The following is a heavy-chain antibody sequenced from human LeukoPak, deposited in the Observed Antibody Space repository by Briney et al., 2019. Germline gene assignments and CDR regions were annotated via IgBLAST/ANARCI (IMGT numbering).Heavy chain of an antibody. CDR3: ARGPLGSSSWYFLDPYFDY. D-gene: IGHD6-13*01. Sequence: ASVKVSCKASGGTFSSYAISWVRQAPGQGLEWMGIINPSGGSTSYAQKFQGRVTMTRDTSTSTVYMELNSLRSEDTAVYYCARGPLGSSSWYFLDPYFDYWGQGTLVTVSS. J-gene: IGHJ4*02. V-gene: IGHV1-46*01. CDR2: INPSGGST. CDR1: GGTFSSYA.